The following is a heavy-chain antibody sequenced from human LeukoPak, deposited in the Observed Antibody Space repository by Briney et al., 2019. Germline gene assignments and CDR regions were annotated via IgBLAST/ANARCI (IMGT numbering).Heavy chain of an antibody. CDR2: ISGGGAIT. Sequence: GGSLRLSCAVSGFSFSSYGMSWVRQTPGKGPEWVSSISGGGAITSYADSVKGRFTISRDNSKNTLYLQMNSLRAEDTAVYYCARGASGIGGIRFDPWGQGTLVTVSS. CDR1: GFSFSSYG. CDR3: ARGASGIGGIRFDP. V-gene: IGHV3-23*01. J-gene: IGHJ5*02. D-gene: IGHD3-10*01.